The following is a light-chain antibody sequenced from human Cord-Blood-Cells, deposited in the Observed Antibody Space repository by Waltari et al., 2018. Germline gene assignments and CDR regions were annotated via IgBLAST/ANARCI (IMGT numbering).Light chain of an antibody. CDR1: SSNIGSNT. CDR2: SNN. CDR3: AAWDDSLNGYV. J-gene: IGLJ1*01. V-gene: IGLV1-44*01. Sequence: QSLLTKPPSASGTPGQRVTISCSGSSSNIGSNTVNWDQQLPGTAPKLLIYSNNQRPSGVPDRFSGSKSGTSASLAISGLQSEDEADYYCAAWDDSLNGYVFGTGTKVTVL.